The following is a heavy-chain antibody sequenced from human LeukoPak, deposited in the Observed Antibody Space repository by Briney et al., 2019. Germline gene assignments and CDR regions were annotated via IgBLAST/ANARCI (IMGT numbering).Heavy chain of an antibody. Sequence: KPSETLSLTCAVSGGSISSGGYSWSWIRQPPGKGLEWTGYIYHSGSTYYNPSLKSRVTISVDRSKNQFSLKLSSVTAADTAGYYCAREGRRTDAFDIWGQGTMVTVSS. CDR1: GGSISSGGYS. CDR3: AREGRRTDAFDI. J-gene: IGHJ3*02. CDR2: IYHSGST. V-gene: IGHV4-30-2*01.